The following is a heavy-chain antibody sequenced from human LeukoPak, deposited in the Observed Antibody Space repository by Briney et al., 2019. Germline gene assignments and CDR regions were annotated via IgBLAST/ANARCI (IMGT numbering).Heavy chain of an antibody. Sequence: GGSLRLSCAASGFTVSSNYMSWVRQAPGKGLEWVSLISSSGGNTYYADSVKGRFTISRDNSKNTLSLQMNSLRVEDTAIYYCAKDIQLSTWGLGTMVTVSS. CDR1: GFTVSSNY. V-gene: IGHV3-53*01. CDR3: AKDIQLST. J-gene: IGHJ3*01. D-gene: IGHD3-16*02. CDR2: ISSSGGNT.